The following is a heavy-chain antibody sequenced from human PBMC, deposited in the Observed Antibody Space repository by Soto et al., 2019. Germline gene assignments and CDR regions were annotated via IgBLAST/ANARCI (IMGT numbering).Heavy chain of an antibody. CDR2: IYYSGSI. Sequence: SETLSLTCTVSGGSISSYYWSWIRQPPGKGLEWIGSIYYSGSIYYNPSLKSRVTISVDTSKNQFSLKLSSVTAADTAVYYWAGDIPTRKNVLRYLDPAWGQGTLVTVSS. V-gene: IGHV4-59*08. CDR1: GGSISSYY. D-gene: IGHD3-9*01. CDR3: AGDIPTRKNVLRYLDPA. J-gene: IGHJ5*02.